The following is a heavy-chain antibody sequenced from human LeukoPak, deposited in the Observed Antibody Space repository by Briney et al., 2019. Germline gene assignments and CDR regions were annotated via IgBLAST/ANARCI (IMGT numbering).Heavy chain of an antibody. Sequence: ASVKVFCKASGYNFNAYYMHWVRQAPGQGLEWMGWINAYSGGTNYAQKFQGRVTMTRDTSISTAYMELSRLRFDDTAVYYCARVEEKSVPTYWSFDVWGRGTLVTVSS. CDR3: ARVEEKSVPTYWSFDV. CDR2: INAYSGGT. J-gene: IGHJ2*01. V-gene: IGHV1-2*02. D-gene: IGHD2-2*01. CDR1: GYNFNAYY.